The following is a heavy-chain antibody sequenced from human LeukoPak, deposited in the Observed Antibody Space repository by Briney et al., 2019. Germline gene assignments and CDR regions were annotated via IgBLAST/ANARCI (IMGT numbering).Heavy chain of an antibody. V-gene: IGHV3-30*18. CDR2: ISYDGSNK. Sequence: GGSLRLSCAASGFTFSSYDIHWVRQAPDKGLEWVAVISYDGSNKYYADSVKGRFTVSRDNSKNTLYLQMNSLRAEDTAVYYCAKVYSSGWYGYFDYWGQGTLVTVSS. CDR3: AKVYSSGWYGYFDY. D-gene: IGHD6-19*01. J-gene: IGHJ4*02. CDR1: GFTFSSYD.